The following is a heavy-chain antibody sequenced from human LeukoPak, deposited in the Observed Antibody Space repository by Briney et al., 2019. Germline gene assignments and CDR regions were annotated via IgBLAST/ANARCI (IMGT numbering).Heavy chain of an antibody. J-gene: IGHJ4*02. CDR3: AREVPDYGDCFDH. CDR1: GFTFDDYA. D-gene: IGHD4-17*01. Sequence: GGSLRLSCAASGFTFDDYAMHWVRQAPGKGLEWVSSISSSSSYIYYADSVKGRFTISRDNAKNSLYLQMNSLRAEDAAVYYCAREVPDYGDCFDHWGQGTLVTVSS. V-gene: IGHV3-21*01. CDR2: ISSSSSYI.